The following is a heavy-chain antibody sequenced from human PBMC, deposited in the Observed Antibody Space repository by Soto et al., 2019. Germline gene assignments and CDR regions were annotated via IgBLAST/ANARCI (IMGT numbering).Heavy chain of an antibody. Sequence: EVQLVESGGGLVQPGGSLRLSCAASGFTFSSYAMHWVRQAPGKGLEYVSALSSNGGSTYYANSVKGRVTISRDNSTNTLYLQMGSLRAEDMAVYYCARDGANIVATIYYYYMDVWGKGTTVTVSS. D-gene: IGHD5-12*01. CDR2: LSSNGGST. CDR3: ARDGANIVATIYYYYMDV. V-gene: IGHV3-64*01. CDR1: GFTFSSYA. J-gene: IGHJ6*03.